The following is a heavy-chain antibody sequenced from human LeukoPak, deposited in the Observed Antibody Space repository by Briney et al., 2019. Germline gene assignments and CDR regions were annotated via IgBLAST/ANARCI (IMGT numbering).Heavy chain of an antibody. V-gene: IGHV3-23*01. CDR2: ISGGGGST. CDR1: GFTFTSYS. CDR3: AKGGKWDVTPFDY. J-gene: IGHJ4*02. D-gene: IGHD1-26*01. Sequence: GGSLRLSCAASGFTFTSYSMNWVRQASGKGLEWVSTISGGGGSTYYADSVKGRFTISRDNSKNTLYLQVNSLRAEDTAVYYCAKGGKWDVTPFDYWGQGTLVTASS.